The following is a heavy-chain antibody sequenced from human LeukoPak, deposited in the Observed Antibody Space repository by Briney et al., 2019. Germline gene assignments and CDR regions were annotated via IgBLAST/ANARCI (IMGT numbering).Heavy chain of an antibody. CDR1: GYSFTGHY. J-gene: IGHJ4*02. Sequence: ASVEVSCKSSGYSFTGHYMHWVRQGPGQGLEWMGWIHPNGGRTNYAPKFQGRVTMTRDTSVTTDYMELSWLTSDDTAVYYCTRDHNWGADYWGQGTLITVSS. D-gene: IGHD7-27*01. V-gene: IGHV1-2*02. CDR2: IHPNGGRT. CDR3: TRDHNWGADY.